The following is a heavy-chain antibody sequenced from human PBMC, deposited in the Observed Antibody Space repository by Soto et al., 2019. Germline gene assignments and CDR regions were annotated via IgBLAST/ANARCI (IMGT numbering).Heavy chain of an antibody. J-gene: IGHJ5*02. CDR3: ARAAHYSSPFRWFDP. Sequence: QVQLQESGPGLVKPSQTLSLTCTVSGGSISSGGYYWSWIRQHPGKGLEWIGYIYYSGSTYYNPSLKSRVTISVATSKNPFSLKLSSVTAADTAVYYCARAAHYSSPFRWFDPWGQGTLVTVSS. CDR1: GGSISSGGYY. D-gene: IGHD6-13*01. CDR2: IYYSGST. V-gene: IGHV4-31*03.